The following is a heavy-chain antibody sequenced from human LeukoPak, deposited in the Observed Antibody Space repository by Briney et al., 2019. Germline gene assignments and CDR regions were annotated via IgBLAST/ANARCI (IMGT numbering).Heavy chain of an antibody. V-gene: IGHV4-59*01. D-gene: IGHD1-1*01. CDR1: GGSFSGYY. Sequence: SETLSLTCAVYGGSFSGYYWSWIRQPPGKGLEWIGYIYYSGSTNYNPSLKSRLTISVETSKNQFSLKLRSVTAADTAVYFCARGRVSSSTWYSTYYYYFYMDVWGKGTTVTVSS. CDR2: IYYSGST. J-gene: IGHJ6*03. CDR3: ARGRVSSSTWYSTYYYYFYMDV.